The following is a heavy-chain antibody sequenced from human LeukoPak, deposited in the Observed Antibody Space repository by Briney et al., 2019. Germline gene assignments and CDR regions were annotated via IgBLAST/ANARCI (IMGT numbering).Heavy chain of an antibody. CDR2: IYYSGST. D-gene: IGHD6-13*01. J-gene: IGHJ5*02. CDR3: ARGVSSSWQFNWFDP. V-gene: IGHV4-31*03. Sequence: PSETLSLTCTVSGGSISSGGYYWSRIRQHPGKGLEWIGYIYYSGSTYYNPSLKSRVTISVDTSKNQFSLKLSSVTAADTAVYYCARGVSSSWQFNWFDPWGQGTLVTVSS. CDR1: GGSISSGGYY.